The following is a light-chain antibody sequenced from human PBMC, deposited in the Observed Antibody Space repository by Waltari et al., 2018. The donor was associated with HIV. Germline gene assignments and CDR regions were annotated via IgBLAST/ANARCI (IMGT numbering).Light chain of an antibody. J-gene: IGLJ2*01. Sequence: QSALTQPPSVSGAPGQRVTISCTGNRSNIGAGYFVHWYQHLPGTAPQPLVDSDSNPPSGVPDRRSGSKPGTSASLVITGLQAEDEADYYCQSYDSSLRASVFGGGTKLTV. CDR3: QSYDSSLRASV. V-gene: IGLV1-40*01. CDR2: SDS. CDR1: RSNIGAGYF.